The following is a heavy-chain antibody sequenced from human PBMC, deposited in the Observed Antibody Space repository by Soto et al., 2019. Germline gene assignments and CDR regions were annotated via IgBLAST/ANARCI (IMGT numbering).Heavy chain of an antibody. J-gene: IGHJ4*02. CDR1: GASISSYY. Sequence: SETLSLTCTVSGASISSYYWSWIRQPPGKGLEWIGEINHSGSTNYNPSIKSRVTISVDTSKNQITLKLSSVTAADTAVYYCASDYYDSSGYWNYWGQGTLVTVSS. V-gene: IGHV4-34*01. CDR3: ASDYYDSSGYWNY. D-gene: IGHD3-22*01. CDR2: INHSGST.